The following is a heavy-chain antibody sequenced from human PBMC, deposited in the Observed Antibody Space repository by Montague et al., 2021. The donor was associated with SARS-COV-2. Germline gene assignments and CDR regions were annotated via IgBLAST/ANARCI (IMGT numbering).Heavy chain of an antibody. CDR2: IYYSGST. Sequence: SETLSLTCTVSGGSISSYYWSWIRQPPGKGLEWIGYIYYSGSTNCSPSLKSRVTTSVDTSKNQFSLKLSSVTAADTAVYYCARLGLQLLGGHYFDYWGQGTLVTASS. CDR3: ARLGLQLLGGHYFDY. CDR1: GGSISSYY. D-gene: IGHD5-24*01. J-gene: IGHJ4*02. V-gene: IGHV4-59*08.